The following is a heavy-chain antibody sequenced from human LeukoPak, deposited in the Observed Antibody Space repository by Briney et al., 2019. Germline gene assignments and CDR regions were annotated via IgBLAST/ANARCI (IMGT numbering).Heavy chain of an antibody. CDR2: INHSGST. CDR3: AKIVIAVAGTRDVVDY. CDR1: GGSFSGYY. D-gene: IGHD6-19*01. Sequence: SETLSLTCAVYGGSFSGYYWSWIRQPPGKGLEWIGEINHSGSTNYNPSLKSRVTISVDTSKNQFSLKLSSVTAADTAVYYCAKIVIAVAGTRDVVDYWGQGTLVTVSS. V-gene: IGHV4-34*01. J-gene: IGHJ4*02.